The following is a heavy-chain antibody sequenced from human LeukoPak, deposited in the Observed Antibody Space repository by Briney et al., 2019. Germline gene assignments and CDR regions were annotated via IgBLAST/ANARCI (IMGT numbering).Heavy chain of an antibody. CDR1: GFTFSSYA. Sequence: GGSLRLSCAASGFTFSSYAMIWVRQAPGKGLEWVSAISGSGGSTYYADSVKGRFTISRDNSKNTLYLQMNSLRAEDTAVYYCAKDPHSSSWYRLAFDIWGQGTMVTVSS. D-gene: IGHD6-13*01. V-gene: IGHV3-23*01. CDR3: AKDPHSSSWYRLAFDI. J-gene: IGHJ3*02. CDR2: ISGSGGST.